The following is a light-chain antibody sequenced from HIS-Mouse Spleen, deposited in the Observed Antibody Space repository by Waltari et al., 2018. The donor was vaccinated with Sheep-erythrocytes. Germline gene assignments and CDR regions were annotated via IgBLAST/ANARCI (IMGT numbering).Light chain of an antibody. CDR2: DVS. CDR1: SSDVGGYNY. V-gene: IGLV2-14*03. CDR3: SSYTSSSTLVV. J-gene: IGLJ2*01. Sequence: PGQSITISCTGTSSDVGGYNYVSWYQQHPGKAPKLMIYDVSNRPSGVSNRFSGSKSGNTASLTISGLQAEDEADYYCSSYTSSSTLVVFDGGTKLTVL.